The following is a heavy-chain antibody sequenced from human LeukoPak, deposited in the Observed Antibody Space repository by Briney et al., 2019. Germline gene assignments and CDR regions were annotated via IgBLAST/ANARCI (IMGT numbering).Heavy chain of an antibody. CDR1: GFTFSSYW. J-gene: IGHJ5*02. D-gene: IGHD1-7*01. CDR2: IKQDGSEK. V-gene: IGHV3-7*01. Sequence: GGSLRLSCAASGFTFSSYWMSWVRQAPGKGLEWVANIKQDGSEKFYVDSVKGRFIISRDNAKNSLYLQMNSLRVDDTAVNYCARDQNYFDPWGQGTLVTVSS. CDR3: ARDQNYFDP.